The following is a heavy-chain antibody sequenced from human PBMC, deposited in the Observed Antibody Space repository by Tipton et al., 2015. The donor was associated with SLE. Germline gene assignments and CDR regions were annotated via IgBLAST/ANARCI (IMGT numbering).Heavy chain of an antibody. CDR3: ARSAVAGPYYFDY. J-gene: IGHJ4*02. D-gene: IGHD6-19*01. CDR2: IYYSGTT. V-gene: IGHV4-39*07. Sequence: TLSLTCTVSGVSISSSSYSWGWIRQPPGKGLEWIGSIYYSGTTYYNPSLKSRVTISVDTSKNQFFLKLSSVTAADTAVYYCARSAVAGPYYFDYWGQGTLVTVSS. CDR1: GVSISSSSYS.